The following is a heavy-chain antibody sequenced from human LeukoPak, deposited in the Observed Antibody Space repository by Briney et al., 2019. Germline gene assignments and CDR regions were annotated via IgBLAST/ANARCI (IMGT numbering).Heavy chain of an antibody. Sequence: GGSLRLSCAASGFTFSGYTMNWVRQAPGKGLEWVSGITGSGGRTYYADSVKGRFTVSRDNSNTTLYLQMGSLRAGDTAVYFCGRDIQLSYLGQGTLVTVSS. CDR2: ITGSGGRT. D-gene: IGHD1-1*01. V-gene: IGHV3-23*01. CDR1: GFTFSGYT. J-gene: IGHJ4*02. CDR3: GRDIQLSY.